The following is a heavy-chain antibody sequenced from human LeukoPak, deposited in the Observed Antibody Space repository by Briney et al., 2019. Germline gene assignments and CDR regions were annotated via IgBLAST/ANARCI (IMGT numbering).Heavy chain of an antibody. J-gene: IGHJ2*01. D-gene: IGHD2-8*02. CDR3: ARQPLLGSYWFFDL. V-gene: IGHV4-4*09. Sequence: SETLSLTCSVSGASIRRYYWSWIRQPPGKGLEWIGYSYTSGSTNHSPCLKGGVRLSIATYKNHFSLTLSSMTAADTAVYYCARQPLLGSYWFFDLWGRRTLVTVSS. CDR2: SYTSGST. CDR1: GASIRRYY.